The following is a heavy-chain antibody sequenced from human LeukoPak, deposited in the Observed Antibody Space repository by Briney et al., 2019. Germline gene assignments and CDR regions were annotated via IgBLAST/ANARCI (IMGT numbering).Heavy chain of an antibody. Sequence: GGSLRLSCAASGFSASSNYMSWVRQAPGKGLEWVSVIYSGGSTDYADSVKGRFTISRDNSKNTLFLQMNSLGAEDTAVYYCANLPSTKYPYGHNYGYLFNYWGQGTLVTFSS. V-gene: IGHV3-53*01. J-gene: IGHJ4*02. D-gene: IGHD5-18*01. CDR1: GFSASSNY. CDR2: IYSGGST. CDR3: ANLPSTKYPYGHNYGYLFNY.